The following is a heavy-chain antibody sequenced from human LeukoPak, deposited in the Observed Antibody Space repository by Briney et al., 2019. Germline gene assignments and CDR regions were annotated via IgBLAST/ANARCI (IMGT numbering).Heavy chain of an antibody. V-gene: IGHV3-20*04. CDR1: GFAFDEHG. CDR2: INWSGGST. Sequence: PGGSLRLSCTASGFAFDEHGMSWVRQVPGKGLEWVSGINWSGGSTGCADPLRGRFTIPRDNAKNSLYLQMDSLRAEDTALYYCARAPITSPFYFDYWGQGTLVTVSS. D-gene: IGHD2-2*01. J-gene: IGHJ4*02. CDR3: ARAPITSPFYFDY.